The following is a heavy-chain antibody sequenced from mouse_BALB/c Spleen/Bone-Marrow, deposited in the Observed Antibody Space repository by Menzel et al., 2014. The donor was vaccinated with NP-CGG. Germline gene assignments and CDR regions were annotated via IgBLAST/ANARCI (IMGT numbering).Heavy chain of an antibody. CDR2: IRSKSNNYAT. J-gene: IGHJ3*01. Sequence: EVMLVESGGGLVQPKGSLKLSCAASGFAFNTYAMNWVRQAPEKGLEWVARIRSKSNNYATYYADSVKDRFTVSRDDSQSMLFLQMNNLKTEDTAMYYCVRSDDGCFAYWGQGTLVTVSA. V-gene: IGHV10-1*02. CDR3: VRSDDGCFAY. CDR1: GFAFNTYA. D-gene: IGHD2-3*01.